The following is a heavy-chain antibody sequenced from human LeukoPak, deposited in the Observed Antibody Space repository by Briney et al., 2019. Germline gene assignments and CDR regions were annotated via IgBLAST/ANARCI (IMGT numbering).Heavy chain of an antibody. CDR2: IYYSGIT. V-gene: IGHV4-39*01. CDR3: ARTYYNFWSDYSNVDSSAFDV. D-gene: IGHD3-3*01. J-gene: IGHJ3*01. CDR1: GGSIISSSSYY. Sequence: SETLSLTCTVSGGSIISSSSYYWGWIRKPPGKGLEWIGTIYYSGITYYNPSLKSRITISLDTSKNRFSLNLNSVTAADTAIYYCARTYYNFWSDYSNVDSSAFDVWGQGAMVTVSP.